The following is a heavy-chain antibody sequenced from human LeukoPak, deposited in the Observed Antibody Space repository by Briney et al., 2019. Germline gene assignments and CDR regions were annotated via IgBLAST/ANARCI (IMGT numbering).Heavy chain of an antibody. CDR1: GGTFSSYA. Sequence: SVKVSCKASGGTFSSYAISWVRQAPGQGLEWMGGIIPIFGTANYAQKFQGRVTITADESTSTAYMELSSLRSEDTAVYYCARGITQEDWFDPWGQGTLVTVSS. J-gene: IGHJ5*02. CDR2: IIPIFGTA. CDR3: ARGITQEDWFDP. V-gene: IGHV1-69*01.